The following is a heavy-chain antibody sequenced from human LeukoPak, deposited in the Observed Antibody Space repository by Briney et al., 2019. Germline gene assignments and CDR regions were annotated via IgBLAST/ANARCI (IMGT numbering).Heavy chain of an antibody. V-gene: IGHV1-46*01. CDR3: AAGRGYCSGGSCYGDDSFDI. J-gene: IGHJ3*02. Sequence: ASVKVSCKASGYTFTNYYMHWVRQAPGQGLEWMGIINPRGCSTRYAQKFQGRVTMTRDTSISTAYMELSRLRSDDTAVYYCAAGRGYCSGGSCYGDDSFDIWGQGTMVTVSS. CDR2: INPRGCST. D-gene: IGHD2-15*01. CDR1: GYTFTNYY.